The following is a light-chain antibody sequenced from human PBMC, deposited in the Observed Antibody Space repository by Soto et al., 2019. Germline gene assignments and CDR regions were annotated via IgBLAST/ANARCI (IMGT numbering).Light chain of an antibody. CDR1: SSDVGSYNL. Sequence: QSVLTQPASVSGSPGQSITISCTGTSSDVGSYNLVSWYQQHPGKVPKLMISEVTKRPSGVSNRFSGSKSGNTASLTISGLQAEDEADYYCCSYAGSGTYVVFGGGTKLPS. J-gene: IGLJ2*01. V-gene: IGLV2-23*02. CDR3: CSYAGSGTYVV. CDR2: EVT.